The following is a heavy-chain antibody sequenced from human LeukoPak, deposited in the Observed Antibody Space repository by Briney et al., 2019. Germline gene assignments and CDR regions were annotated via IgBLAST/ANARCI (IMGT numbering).Heavy chain of an antibody. Sequence: GGSLSLSCAASGFTFSSYWMSWVRQATEKGLEWVSYISSSGSTIYYADSVKGRFTISRDNAKNSLYLQMNSLRAEDTAVYYCARGMWTGSYLVLNSFDYWGQGTLVTVSS. CDR1: GFTFSSYW. J-gene: IGHJ4*02. CDR3: ARGMWTGSYLVLNSFDY. D-gene: IGHD1-26*01. V-gene: IGHV3-48*04. CDR2: ISSSGSTI.